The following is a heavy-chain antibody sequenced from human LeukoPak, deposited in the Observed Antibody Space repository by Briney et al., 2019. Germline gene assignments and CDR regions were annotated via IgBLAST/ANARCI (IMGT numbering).Heavy chain of an antibody. Sequence: ASVTVSCKASGGTFSSYAISWVRQAPGQGLEWMGGIIPIFATANYAQKFQGRVTITADESTSTAYMELSSLRSEDTAVYYCARGPITTRSHFDYWGQGTLVTVSS. CDR3: ARGPITTRSHFDY. J-gene: IGHJ4*02. D-gene: IGHD3-22*01. CDR2: IIPIFATA. CDR1: GGTFSSYA. V-gene: IGHV1-69*13.